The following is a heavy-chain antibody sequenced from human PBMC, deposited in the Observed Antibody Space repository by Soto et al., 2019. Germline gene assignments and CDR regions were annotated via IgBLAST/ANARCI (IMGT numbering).Heavy chain of an antibody. J-gene: IGHJ4*02. CDR3: AGGLGAEDDQQLVTPLY. Sequence: VQLVESGGGVVQPGRSLRLSCAASGFTFSRYAMHWVRQAPGKGLEWVAVIWYDGSNKYYADSVKGRFIISRDNSKNTLYLRMNSLSADDTAVYYCAGGLGAEDDQQLVTPLYWGQGTLVTVSS. D-gene: IGHD6-13*01. CDR1: GFTFSRYA. CDR2: IWYDGSNK. V-gene: IGHV3-33*01.